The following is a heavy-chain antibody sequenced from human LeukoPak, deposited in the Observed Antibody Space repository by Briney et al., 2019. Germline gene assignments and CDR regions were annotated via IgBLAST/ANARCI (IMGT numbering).Heavy chain of an antibody. J-gene: IGHJ4*02. D-gene: IGHD3-3*01. V-gene: IGHV3-21*01. Sequence: GGSLRLSCAASGFTFSSYSMNWVRQAPGKGLEWVSSISSSSSYIYYADSVKGRFTISRDNAKNSLYLQMNSLRAEDTAVYYCARLYYDFWSGYYHFDYWGQGTLVTVSS. CDR1: GFTFSSYS. CDR3: ARLYYDFWSGYYHFDY. CDR2: ISSSSSYI.